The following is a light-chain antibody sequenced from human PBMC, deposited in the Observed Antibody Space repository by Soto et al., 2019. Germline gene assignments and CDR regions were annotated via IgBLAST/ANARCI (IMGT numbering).Light chain of an antibody. V-gene: IGKV3-11*01. J-gene: IGKJ5*01. CDR3: HHRGNGTT. CDR1: QSINTY. Sequence: NVLTQSPATLSLSPGEGATLSCRASQSINTYLAWYQQKPGQAPRLLIYDASKRATGIPARFSGSGSGTDSTLTISSLEPEDFAVYSGHHRGNGTTFGKGTRLE. CDR2: DAS.